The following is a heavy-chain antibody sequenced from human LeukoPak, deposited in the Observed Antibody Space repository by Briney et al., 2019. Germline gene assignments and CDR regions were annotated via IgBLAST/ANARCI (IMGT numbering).Heavy chain of an antibody. V-gene: IGHV3-21*01. CDR2: ISSSSSYI. CDR3: ARDPVPYYFDY. CDR1: GFTFSSYS. J-gene: IGHJ4*02. Sequence: GASLRLSCAASGFTFSSYSMNWVRQAPGKGLEWVSSISSSSSYIYYADSVKGRFTISRDNAKNSLYLQMNSLRAEDTAVYYCARDPVPYYFDYWGQGTLVTVSS.